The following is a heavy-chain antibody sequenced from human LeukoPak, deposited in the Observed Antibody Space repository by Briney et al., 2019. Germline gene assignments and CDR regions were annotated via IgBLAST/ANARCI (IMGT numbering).Heavy chain of an antibody. D-gene: IGHD5-18*01. CDR3: ARVSGYSYGTNYYMDV. J-gene: IGHJ6*03. CDR1: GGSFSGYY. V-gene: IGHV4-34*01. Sequence: PSETLSLTCAVYGGSFSGYYWSWIRQPPGKGLEWIGSIYYSGSTYYNPSLKSRVTISVDTSKNQFSLKLSSVTAADTAVYYCARVSGYSYGTNYYMDVWGKGTTVTVSS. CDR2: IYYSGST.